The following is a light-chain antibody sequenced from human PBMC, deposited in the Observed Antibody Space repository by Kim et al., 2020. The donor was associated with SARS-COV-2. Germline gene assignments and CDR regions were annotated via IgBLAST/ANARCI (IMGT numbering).Light chain of an antibody. V-gene: IGLV1-44*01. CDR3: AAWDDSLNGWV. Sequence: VLTQPPSASGTPGQRVTISCSGSSSNIGSNTVNWYQQLPGTAPKLLIYSNNQRPSGVPDRFSGSKSGTSASLAISGLQSEDEADYYCAAWDDSLNGWVFGGGTKVTVL. J-gene: IGLJ3*02. CDR2: SNN. CDR1: SSNIGSNT.